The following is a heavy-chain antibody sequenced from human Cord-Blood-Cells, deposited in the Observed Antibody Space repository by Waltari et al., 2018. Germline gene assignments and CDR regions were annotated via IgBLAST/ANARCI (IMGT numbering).Heavy chain of an antibody. CDR2: INHSGST. Sequence: QVQLQQWGAGLLKPSETLSLTCAVYGGSFSGYYWSWIRQPPGKGLEWIGEINHSGSTNYNPSLKCRVTISVDTSKNQFSLKLSSVTAADTPVYYCARGPRITIFGVVTPRGFDYWGQGTLVTVSS. D-gene: IGHD3-3*01. J-gene: IGHJ4*02. V-gene: IGHV4-34*01. CDR1: GGSFSGYY. CDR3: ARGPRITIFGVVTPRGFDY.